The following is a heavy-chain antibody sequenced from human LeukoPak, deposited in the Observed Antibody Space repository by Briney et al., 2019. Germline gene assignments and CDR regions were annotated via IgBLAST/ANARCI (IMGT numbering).Heavy chain of an antibody. V-gene: IGHV1-18*01. Sequence: ASVKVSCKTSGYTFISYGISWVRQAPGQGLEWMGWISAYNGNTNYAQKLQGRVTMTTETSTSTAYMELRSLRSDDAAVYYCATSGYSYGYISYYYYGMDVWGQGTTVTVSS. J-gene: IGHJ6*02. D-gene: IGHD5-18*01. CDR1: GYTFISYG. CDR2: ISAYNGNT. CDR3: ATSGYSYGYISYYYYGMDV.